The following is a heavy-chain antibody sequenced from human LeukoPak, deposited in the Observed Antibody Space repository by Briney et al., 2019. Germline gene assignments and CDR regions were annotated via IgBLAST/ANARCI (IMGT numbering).Heavy chain of an antibody. J-gene: IGHJ4*02. V-gene: IGHV4-38-2*02. D-gene: IGHD3-22*01. CDR1: NYSISSAYY. CDR3: ARWTTYDSKYYFDY. CDR2: VYHSGPT. Sequence: SETLSLTCTVSNYSISSAYYWGWIRQPPGKGLEWIGSVYHSGPTYCSPSLKSRVTISVDTSKNQFSLKLSSVTAADTAVYYCARWTTYDSKYYFDYWGQGTLVTVSS.